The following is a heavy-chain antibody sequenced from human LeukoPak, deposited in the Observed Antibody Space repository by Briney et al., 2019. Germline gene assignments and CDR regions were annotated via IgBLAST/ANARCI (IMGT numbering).Heavy chain of an antibody. D-gene: IGHD5-18*01. J-gene: IGHJ4*02. Sequence: PSQTLSLTCTVSGGSISSYYWSWIRQPPGKGLEWIGYIYYSGRTNYNPSLKSRVTISVDTSKNQFSLKLSSVTAADTAVYYCTREGYSSPDYWGQGTLVTVSS. CDR2: IYYSGRT. V-gene: IGHV4-59*01. CDR1: GGSISSYY. CDR3: TREGYSSPDY.